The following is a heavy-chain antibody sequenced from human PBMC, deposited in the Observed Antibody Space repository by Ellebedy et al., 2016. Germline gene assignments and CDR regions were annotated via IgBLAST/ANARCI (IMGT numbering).Heavy chain of an antibody. D-gene: IGHD3-10*01. CDR2: INSKSDGGTT. V-gene: IGHV3-15*01. CDR3: AISRTLYRGSAFDV. Sequence: GGSLRLSCAAYKFTLSNAWMTWVRQAPGKGLEWVGHINSKSDGGTTDYAAPVKGRFTISRDDSKDTLFLRMNSLRSEDTAVYYCAISRTLYRGSAFDVWGQGTVVIVSS. J-gene: IGHJ3*01. CDR1: KFTLSNAW.